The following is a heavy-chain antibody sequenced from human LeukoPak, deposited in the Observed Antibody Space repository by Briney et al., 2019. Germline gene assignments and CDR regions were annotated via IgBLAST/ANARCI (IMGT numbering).Heavy chain of an antibody. D-gene: IGHD3-9*01. Sequence: GGSLRLSCAASGLTFSSYAMHWVRQAPGKGLEWVAVISYDGSNKYYADSVKGRFTISRDNSKNTLYLQMNSLRAEDTAVYYCAREKKGYDILTGYPTGGGMDVWGQGTTVTVSS. CDR2: ISYDGSNK. J-gene: IGHJ6*02. V-gene: IGHV3-30-3*01. CDR3: AREKKGYDILTGYPTGGGMDV. CDR1: GLTFSSYA.